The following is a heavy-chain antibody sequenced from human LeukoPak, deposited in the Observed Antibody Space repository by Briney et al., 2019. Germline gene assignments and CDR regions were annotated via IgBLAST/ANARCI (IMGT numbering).Heavy chain of an antibody. Sequence: ASVKVSCKASGGTFSSYAISWVRQAPGQGLEWMGWISAYSGNTNYAQKLQGRVTVTTDTSTSTAYMELRSLRSDDTAVYYCARTAYDSSGTPYSFGYWGQGTLVTVSS. CDR2: ISAYSGNT. V-gene: IGHV1-18*01. CDR1: GGTFSSYA. J-gene: IGHJ4*02. D-gene: IGHD3-22*01. CDR3: ARTAYDSSGTPYSFGY.